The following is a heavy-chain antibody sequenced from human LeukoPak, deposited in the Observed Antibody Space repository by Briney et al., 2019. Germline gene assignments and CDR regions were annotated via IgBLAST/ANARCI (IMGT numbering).Heavy chain of an antibody. Sequence: PSQTLSLTCTVSGGSITSDEYYWSWIRQSPGKGLEWIGYMSYNGSAYYNPSLKSRVTISVDTSKNQFSLKLSSVTAADTAMYYCARSDRYSGTYFEDWGQGTLVTVSS. J-gene: IGHJ4*02. CDR3: ARSDRYSGTYFED. CDR1: GGSITSDEYY. V-gene: IGHV4-30-4*01. D-gene: IGHD1-26*01. CDR2: MSYNGSA.